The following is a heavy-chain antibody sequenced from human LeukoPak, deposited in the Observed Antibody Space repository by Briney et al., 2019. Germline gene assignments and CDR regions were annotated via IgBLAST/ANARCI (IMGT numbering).Heavy chain of an antibody. CDR2: ISGSSGST. V-gene: IGHV3-23*01. Sequence: GGSLRLSCAASGFTFSSYAMSWVRQAPGKGLEWVSAISGSSGSTYYVDSVKGRFTISRDNSKNTLYLQMNSLRAEDTAVYYYAKDRGSSSLYFDYWGQGTLVTVFS. CDR1: GFTFSSYA. D-gene: IGHD6-13*01. J-gene: IGHJ4*02. CDR3: AKDRGSSSLYFDY.